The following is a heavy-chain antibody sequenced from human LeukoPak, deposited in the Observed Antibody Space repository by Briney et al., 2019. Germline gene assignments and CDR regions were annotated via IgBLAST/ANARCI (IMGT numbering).Heavy chain of an antibody. D-gene: IGHD2-2*01. CDR2: INHSGSA. CDR1: GGSFSGYY. J-gene: IGHJ5*02. CDR3: ARSYCSSTSCYWFDP. V-gene: IGHV4-34*01. Sequence: SETLSLTCAVYGGSFSGYYWSWIRQPPGKGLEWIGEINHSGSANYNPSLKSRVTISVDTSKNQFSLKLSSVTAADTAVYYCARSYCSSTSCYWFDPWGQGTLVTVSS.